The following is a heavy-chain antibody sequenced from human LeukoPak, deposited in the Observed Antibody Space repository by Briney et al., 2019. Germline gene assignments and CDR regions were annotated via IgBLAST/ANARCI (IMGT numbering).Heavy chain of an antibody. V-gene: IGHV4-4*07. J-gene: IGHJ4*02. CDR2: VYTSGST. CDR3: ARGSSSGWRTYPLN. CDR1: GGSISGYY. D-gene: IGHD6-19*01. Sequence: PSETLSLTCSVSGGSISGYYWTWIRQPAGKGLEWIGRVYTSGSTHYNPSLKTRLTMSVDTSKNQFSLKLSSVTAADTAVYYCARGSSSGWRTYPLNWGQGTLVTVSS.